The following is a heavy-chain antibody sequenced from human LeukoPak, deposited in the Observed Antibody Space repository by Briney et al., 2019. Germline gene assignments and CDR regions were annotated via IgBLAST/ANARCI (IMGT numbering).Heavy chain of an antibody. V-gene: IGHV1-69*05. CDR1: GGTFSSYA. CDR2: IIPIFGTA. Sequence: SVKVSCKASGGTFSSYAISWVRQAPGQGLEWMGGIIPIFGTANYAQKFQGRVTITTDESTSTAYMELSSLRSEDTAVYYCASPYYYDSSGYQRVHWYFDLWGRGTLVTVSS. J-gene: IGHJ2*01. CDR3: ASPYYYDSSGYQRVHWYFDL. D-gene: IGHD3-22*01.